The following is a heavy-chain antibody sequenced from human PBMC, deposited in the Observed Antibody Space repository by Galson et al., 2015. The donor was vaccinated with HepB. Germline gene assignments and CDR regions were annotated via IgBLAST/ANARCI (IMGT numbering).Heavy chain of an antibody. CDR3: ARETTVTPDALDI. CDR1: GVTFSNYE. Sequence: SLRLSCAGSGVTFSNYEMSWVRQAPGKGLEWVSYIAGGVSPLFYADSVKGRFTVSRDNTRNSLFLQMNSLRVEDTAVYYCARETTVTPDALDIWGQGTMVTVSS. CDR2: IAGGVSPL. V-gene: IGHV3-48*03. J-gene: IGHJ3*02. D-gene: IGHD4-17*01.